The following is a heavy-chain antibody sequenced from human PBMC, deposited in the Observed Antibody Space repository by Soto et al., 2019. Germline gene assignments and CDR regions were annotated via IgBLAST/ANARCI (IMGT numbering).Heavy chain of an antibody. CDR2: TRSKAYGGTT. J-gene: IGHJ6*03. CDR3: TRDSRFLEWLPPCYYMDV. CDR1: GFTFGDYA. D-gene: IGHD3-3*01. Sequence: GGSLRLSCTASGFTFGDYAMSWFRQAPGKGLEWVGFTRSKAYGGTTEYAASVKGRFTISRDDSKSIAYLQMNSLKTEDTAVYYCTRDSRFLEWLPPCYYMDVWGKGTTVTSP. V-gene: IGHV3-49*03.